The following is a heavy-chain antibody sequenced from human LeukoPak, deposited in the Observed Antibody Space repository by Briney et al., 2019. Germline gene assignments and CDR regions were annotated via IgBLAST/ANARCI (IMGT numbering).Heavy chain of an antibody. J-gene: IGHJ4*02. Sequence: GASLRLSCAASGFTFSSYAMSWVRQAPGKGLEWVSAISGSGGSTYYADSVKGRFTISRDNPKNTLYLQMNSLRAEDTAVYYCAKVCITIFGVVDPIDYWGQGTLVTVSS. V-gene: IGHV3-23*01. CDR2: ISGSGGST. CDR3: AKVCITIFGVVDPIDY. D-gene: IGHD3-3*01. CDR1: GFTFSSYA.